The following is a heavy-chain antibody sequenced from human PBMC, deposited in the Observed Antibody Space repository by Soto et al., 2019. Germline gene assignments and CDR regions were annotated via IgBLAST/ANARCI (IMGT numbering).Heavy chain of an antibody. CDR3: ARDRCSSTSCYVHYYYYGMDV. D-gene: IGHD2-2*01. Sequence: QVQLVESGGGVVQPGRSLRLSCAASGFTFSSYAMHWVRQAPGKGLEWVAVISYDGSNKYYADSVKGRFTISRDNSKNTLYLQMNSLRAEDTAVYYCARDRCSSTSCYVHYYYYGMDVWDQGTTVTVSS. CDR1: GFTFSSYA. V-gene: IGHV3-30-3*01. J-gene: IGHJ6*02. CDR2: ISYDGSNK.